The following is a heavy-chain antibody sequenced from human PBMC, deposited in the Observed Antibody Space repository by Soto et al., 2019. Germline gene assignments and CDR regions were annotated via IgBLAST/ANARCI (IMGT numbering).Heavy chain of an antibody. V-gene: IGHV1-2*02. CDR2: INPNSGGT. CDR1: GYTFTGYY. Sequence: ASVKVSCKGSGYTFTGYYMHWVRQAPGQGLEWMGWINPNSGGTNYAQKFQGRVTMTRDTSISTAYMELSRLRSDDTAVYYCARREWELLGGYYYYGMDVWGQGTTVTVSS. CDR3: ARREWELLGGYYYYGMDV. J-gene: IGHJ6*02. D-gene: IGHD1-26*01.